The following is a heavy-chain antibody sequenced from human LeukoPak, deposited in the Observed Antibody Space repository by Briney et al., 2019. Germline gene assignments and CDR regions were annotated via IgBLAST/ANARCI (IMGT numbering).Heavy chain of an antibody. CDR3: ARDDFSTYPGLNYFDY. CDR1: GYTFTHYA. J-gene: IGHJ4*02. Sequence: ASVKVSCKAAGYTFTHYAVHWVRQAPGQRLEWMGWTNVGNDYTESSQKFQDRLTITSDTTATTVYMELSSLRSEDTAVYYCARDDFSTYPGLNYFDYWGQGSLVTVSS. V-gene: IGHV1-3*01. CDR2: TNVGNDYT. D-gene: IGHD4-11*01.